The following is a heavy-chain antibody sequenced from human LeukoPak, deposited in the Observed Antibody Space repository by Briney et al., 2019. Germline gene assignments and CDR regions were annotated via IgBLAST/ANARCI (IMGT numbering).Heavy chain of an antibody. CDR2: ISGSGGST. D-gene: IGHD5-18*01. CDR1: GFTFSSYA. V-gene: IGHV3-23*01. CDR3: AKDIAQGYTFGSIEQDY. Sequence: GGSLRLSCAASGFTFSSYAMSWVRQAPGKGLEWVSAISGSGGSTYYADSVKGRFTIFRDNSKDTLSLQMNSLRAEDTAVYYCAKDIAQGYTFGSIEQDYWGQGTLVTVSS. J-gene: IGHJ4*02.